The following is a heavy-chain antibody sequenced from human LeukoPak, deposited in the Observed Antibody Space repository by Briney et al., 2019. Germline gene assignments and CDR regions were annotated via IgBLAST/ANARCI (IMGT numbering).Heavy chain of an antibody. CDR3: ARGPPRRPAYYDSSGRSSSAFDP. Sequence: GGSLRLSCAASGFTFSSYAMHWVRQAPGKGLEWVAVISHDGSNKYYADSVKGRFTISRDNSKNTLYLQMNSLRAEDTAVYYCARGPPRRPAYYDSSGRSSSAFDPWGQGTLVTVSS. J-gene: IGHJ5*02. CDR2: ISHDGSNK. V-gene: IGHV3-30-3*01. D-gene: IGHD3-22*01. CDR1: GFTFSSYA.